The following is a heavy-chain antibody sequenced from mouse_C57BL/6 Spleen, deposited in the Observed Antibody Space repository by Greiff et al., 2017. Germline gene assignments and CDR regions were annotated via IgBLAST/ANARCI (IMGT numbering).Heavy chain of an antibody. J-gene: IGHJ3*01. CDR1: GFSLSTSGMG. D-gene: IGHD2-3*01. V-gene: IGHV8-12*01. CDR3: ARRVDDGRGFAY. CDR2: IYWDDDK. Sequence: QVTLKESGPGILQSSQTLSLTCSFSGFSLSTSGMGVSWIRQPSGKGLEWLAHIYWDDDKRYNPSLKSRLTISKDTSRNQVFLKITSVDTADTATYYCARRVDDGRGFAYWGQGTLVTVSA.